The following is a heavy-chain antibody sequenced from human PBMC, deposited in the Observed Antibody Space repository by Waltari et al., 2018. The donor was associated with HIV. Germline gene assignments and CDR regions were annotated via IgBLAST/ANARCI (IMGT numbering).Heavy chain of an antibody. CDR3: AGIVHRASYSMDV. Sequence: QVQLQQWGVGLLKPSETLSVTCTVSGGSLGTYYWNWVRHFPGKGLEWIGEINPSGGTTYKPSLKSRVTISRDWSKNLFSLKLTSVTAADTALYYCAGIVHRASYSMDVWGQGTTVTVSS. CDR1: GGSLGTYY. J-gene: IGHJ6*02. D-gene: IGHD2-21*01. V-gene: IGHV4-34*02. CDR2: INPSGGT.